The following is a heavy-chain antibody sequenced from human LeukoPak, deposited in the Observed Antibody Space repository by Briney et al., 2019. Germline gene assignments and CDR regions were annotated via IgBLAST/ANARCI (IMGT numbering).Heavy chain of an antibody. CDR2: ISGSGGST. V-gene: IGHV3-23*01. CDR1: GFTFSSYA. J-gene: IGHJ4*02. D-gene: IGHD3-16*02. CDR3: AKFTVGDYVWGSYLPGYYFDY. Sequence: GGSLRLSCAASGFTFSSYAMSWVRQAPGKGLEWVSAISGSGGSTYCADSVKGRFTISRDNSKNTLYLQMNSLRAEDTAVYYCAKFTVGDYVWGSYLPGYYFDYWGQGTLVTVSS.